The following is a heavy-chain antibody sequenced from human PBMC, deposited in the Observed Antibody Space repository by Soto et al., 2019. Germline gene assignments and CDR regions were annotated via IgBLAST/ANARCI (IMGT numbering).Heavy chain of an antibody. Sequence: QVKLVQSGAEVKKPGASVKVSCKASGYTFTSYGISWVRQAPGQGLEWMGWISAYNGNTNYAQKLQGRVTMTTDTSTSTAYMELRSLRSDDTAEYYCAGDGRDSYDSSHYPAYYYYGMDVWGQGTTVTVSS. CDR2: ISAYNGNT. V-gene: IGHV1-18*01. J-gene: IGHJ6*02. CDR1: GYTFTSYG. D-gene: IGHD3-22*01. CDR3: AGDGRDSYDSSHYPAYYYYGMDV.